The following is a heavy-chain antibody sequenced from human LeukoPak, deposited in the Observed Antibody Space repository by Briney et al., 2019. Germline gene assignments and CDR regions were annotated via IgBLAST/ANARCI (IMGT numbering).Heavy chain of an antibody. D-gene: IGHD1-26*01. J-gene: IGHJ4*02. CDR3: AKEGDGVSYLHE. CDR1: GFTFSSYG. V-gene: IGHV3-33*06. Sequence: GGSLRLSCAASGFTFSSYGMHWVRQAPGKGLEWVAVIWYDGSNKYYADSVKGRFTISRDNSKNTLYLQMNSLRAEDTAVYYCAKEGDGVSYLHEWGQGTLVTVSS. CDR2: IWYDGSNK.